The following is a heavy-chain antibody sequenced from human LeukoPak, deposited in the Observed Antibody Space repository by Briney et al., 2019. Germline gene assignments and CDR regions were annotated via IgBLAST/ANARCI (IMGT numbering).Heavy chain of an antibody. CDR2: INPDSGGT. J-gene: IGHJ3*02. V-gene: IGHV1-2*02. CDR1: GYTFTGYY. Sequence: ASVKASCKASGYTFTGYYMHWVRQAPGQGLEWMGWINPDSGGTNYAQMFQGRVTMTRDTSISTAYMELSRLTSDDTAVYYCARRRNSGHDAFDIWGQGTMVTVSS. CDR3: ARRRNSGHDAFDI. D-gene: IGHD6-19*01.